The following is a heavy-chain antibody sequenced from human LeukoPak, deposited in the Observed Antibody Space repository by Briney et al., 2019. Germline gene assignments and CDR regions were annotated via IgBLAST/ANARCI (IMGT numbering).Heavy chain of an antibody. CDR3: ARGSGRNAFDI. J-gene: IGHJ3*02. CDR1: GFTFSSYS. CDR2: ISSSSSTI. Sequence: PGGSLRLSCAASGFTFSSYSMNWVRQAPGKGLEWVSYISSSSSTIYYADSVKGRFTISRDNAKNSLYLQMNSLRAEDTAVYYCARGSGRNAFDIWGQGTMATVSS. D-gene: IGHD3-10*01. V-gene: IGHV3-48*04.